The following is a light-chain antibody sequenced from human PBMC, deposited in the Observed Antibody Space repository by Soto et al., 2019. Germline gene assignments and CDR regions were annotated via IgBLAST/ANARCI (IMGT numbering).Light chain of an antibody. Sequence: EIVLTQSPGTLSLSPGERATRSCRASQSVSSSYLAWYQQKPGQAPRLLIYNAFNRATGIPDRFSGSGSGTDFTLTISRLEPEDFAVYYCQQYGSSPGTFGGGTKADIK. CDR2: NAF. CDR3: QQYGSSPGT. V-gene: IGKV3-20*01. J-gene: IGKJ4*01. CDR1: QSVSSSY.